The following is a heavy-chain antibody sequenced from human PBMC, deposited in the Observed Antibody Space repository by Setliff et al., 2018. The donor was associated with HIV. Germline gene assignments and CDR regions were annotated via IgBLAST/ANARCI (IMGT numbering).Heavy chain of an antibody. CDR2: VYTSGST. V-gene: IGHV4-61*09. J-gene: IGHJ4*02. D-gene: IGHD6-13*01. CDR3: ARLPDINSWPFDY. Sequence: SETLSLTCTVSGDSISSGSYYWSWIRQPAGKGLEWIGHVYTSGSTDYNPSLNSRLTISIDTSGNQFSLRLNSVTAADTAVYYCARLPDINSWPFDYWARGTLVTVSS. CDR1: GDSISSGSYY.